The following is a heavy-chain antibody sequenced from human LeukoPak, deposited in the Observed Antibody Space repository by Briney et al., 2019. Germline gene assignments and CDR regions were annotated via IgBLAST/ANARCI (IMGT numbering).Heavy chain of an antibody. Sequence: SGPTLVNPTQTLTLTCTLSGFSLNTGDVGVGWIRQPPGKALEWLALISRDDDQRYSPSLKNRLTITKDTSKNQVVLTMTNMDPVDTATYYCAHTGSPHGDDWFDPWGQGTLVTVSS. J-gene: IGHJ5*02. CDR3: AHTGSPHGDDWFDP. CDR2: ISRDDDQ. V-gene: IGHV2-5*02. CDR1: GFSLNTGDVG. D-gene: IGHD7-27*01.